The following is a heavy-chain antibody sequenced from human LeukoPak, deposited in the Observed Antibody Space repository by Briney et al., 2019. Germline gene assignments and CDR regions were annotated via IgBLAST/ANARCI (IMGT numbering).Heavy chain of an antibody. Sequence: GGSLRLSCAASGFTFSNYGIHWVRQAPGRGLEGVAFIRYDGRYKYYAGSEKGRFTISRDNSKNTRYLQMNSLTTEDTAVYYCAKDRQLSRSSPYYYYVDVWGKGTTVTVSS. D-gene: IGHD6-6*01. CDR2: IRYDGRYK. J-gene: IGHJ6*03. CDR1: GFTFSNYG. V-gene: IGHV3-30*02. CDR3: AKDRQLSRSSPYYYYVDV.